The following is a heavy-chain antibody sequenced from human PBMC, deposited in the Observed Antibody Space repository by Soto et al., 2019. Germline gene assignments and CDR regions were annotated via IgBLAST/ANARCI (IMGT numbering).Heavy chain of an antibody. D-gene: IGHD3-3*01. J-gene: IGHJ5*01. Sequence: GGSLRLSCAASGFTFSTYTMNWVRQAPGKGLEWVSYINSGSTTMFYADSVKGRFTISRDNAKKSLYLQMNNLRPEDSAVYYCAKPRSSLEWPPFDSWGHGTLVTVSS. CDR2: INSGSTTM. CDR3: AKPRSSLEWPPFDS. V-gene: IGHV3-48*01. CDR1: GFTFSTYT.